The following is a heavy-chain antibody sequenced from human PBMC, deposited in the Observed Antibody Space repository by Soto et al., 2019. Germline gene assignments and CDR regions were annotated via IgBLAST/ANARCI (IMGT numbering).Heavy chain of an antibody. CDR2: ISAYNGNT. D-gene: IGHD6-6*01. Sequence: ASVKVSCKASGYTFTSYGISWVRQAPGQGLEWMGWISAYNGNTNYAQKLQGRVTMTTDTSTSTAYMELRSLRYDDTAVYYCARDVSPGIAARPCIWGQGTLVTVSS. J-gene: IGHJ4*02. V-gene: IGHV1-18*01. CDR1: GYTFTSYG. CDR3: ARDVSPGIAARPCI.